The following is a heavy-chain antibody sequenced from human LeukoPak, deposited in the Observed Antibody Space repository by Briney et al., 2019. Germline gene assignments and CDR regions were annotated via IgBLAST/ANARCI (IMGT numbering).Heavy chain of an antibody. V-gene: IGHV3-33*01. J-gene: IGHJ6*02. D-gene: IGHD2/OR15-2a*01. CDR2: IWYDGSDK. CDR3: ARDLSYGMVV. Sequence: PGGSLRLSCVTSGFTFSASGMHWVRQAPGKGLEWVALIWYDGSDKYYGDSVKDRFTISRDTSKNTLYLQMNSLSSEDTAVYYCARDLSYGMVVWGQGTTVTVSS. CDR1: GFTFSASG.